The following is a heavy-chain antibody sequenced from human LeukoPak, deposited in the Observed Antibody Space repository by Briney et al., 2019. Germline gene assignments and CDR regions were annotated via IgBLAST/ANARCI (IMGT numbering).Heavy chain of an antibody. CDR1: GFTFDDYW. V-gene: IGHV3-7*01. CDR3: ARGGTSGYSSTRHFWGGNYYFGY. J-gene: IGHJ4*02. CDR2: INQDGSEK. D-gene: IGHD2-2*01. Sequence: GGSLRLSCGASGFTFDDYWMSWVRQAPGQGLEWVANINQDGSEKYYLDSAKGRFTISRDNARNSLYLQVNSLRAEDTAVYYCARGGTSGYSSTRHFWGGNYYFGYWGQGSLVTVSS.